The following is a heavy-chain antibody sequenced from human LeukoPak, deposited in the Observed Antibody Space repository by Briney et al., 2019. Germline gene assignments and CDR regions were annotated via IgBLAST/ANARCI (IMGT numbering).Heavy chain of an antibody. J-gene: IGHJ4*02. V-gene: IGHV3-30-3*01. D-gene: IGHD3-16*02. CDR1: GFTFSSYA. Sequence: GRSLRLSCAASGFTFSSYAMRWVRQAPGKGLEWVAVISYDGSNKYYADSVKGRFTISRDNSKNTLYLQMNSLRAEGTAVYYCARSFSIPFFDYWGQGTLVTVSS. CDR2: ISYDGSNK. CDR3: ARSFSIPFFDY.